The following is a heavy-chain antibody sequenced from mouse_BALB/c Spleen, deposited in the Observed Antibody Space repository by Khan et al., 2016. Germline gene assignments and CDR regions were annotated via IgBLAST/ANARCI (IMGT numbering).Heavy chain of an antibody. CDR2: IWGDGRT. CDR3: SSDYDGFAY. D-gene: IGHD2-12*01. V-gene: IGHV2-6-7*01. CDR1: GFSLTGYG. J-gene: IGHJ3*01. Sequence: QVQLKQSGPGLVAPSQSLSITCTVSGFSLTGYGVNWVRQPPGKGLDWLGKIWGDGRTDYNSALKSRVSISKDNSKSQVFLKMNSLQTDDTANYXCSSDYDGFAYWGQGTLVIVSA.